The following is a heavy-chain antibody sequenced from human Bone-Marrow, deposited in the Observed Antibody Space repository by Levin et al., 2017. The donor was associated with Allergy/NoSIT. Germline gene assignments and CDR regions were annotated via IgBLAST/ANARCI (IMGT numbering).Heavy chain of an antibody. CDR1: GYSFDTYW. J-gene: IGHJ4*02. Sequence: GGSLRLSCRTSGYSFDTYWIAWVRLMPGKGLEWLGTIYPGDSQTTYSPSFQGQVTLSVDKPRTPAYLPWSSLKASDRSIYYSARRWSWNDGSFDFWGQGPLVSVSS. D-gene: IGHD1-1*01. CDR3: ARRWSWNDGSFDF. CDR2: IYPGDSQT. V-gene: IGHV5-51*04.